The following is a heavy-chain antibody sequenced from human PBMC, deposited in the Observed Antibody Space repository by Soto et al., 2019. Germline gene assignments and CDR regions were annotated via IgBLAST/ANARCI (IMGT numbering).Heavy chain of an antibody. J-gene: IGHJ6*01. Sequence: KPGGSLRLSCVGSGFTFSTYSINWVRQAPGKGLEWVSSISSRSDIYYADSVKGRFTISRDNAKNSVSLQMNSLGAEDTAVYYCAREYTAWPLAYGLDVWGQGTTVTVSS. V-gene: IGHV3-21*01. CDR3: AREYTAWPLAYGLDV. D-gene: IGHD2-2*02. CDR1: GFTFSTYS. CDR2: ISSRSDI.